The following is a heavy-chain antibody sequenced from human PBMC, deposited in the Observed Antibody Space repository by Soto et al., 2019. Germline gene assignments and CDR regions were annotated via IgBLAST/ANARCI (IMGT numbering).Heavy chain of an antibody. CDR1: GYTFTSYA. J-gene: IGHJ4*02. Sequence: QVQLVQSGAEVKKPGASVKVSCKASGYTFTSYAMHWVRQAPGQRLEWMGWINAGNGNTKYSQKFQGRVTITRDTSASTAYMELSSLISEDTAVYYCARSDGPLGDYWGQGTLVTVSS. D-gene: IGHD4-17*01. CDR3: ARSDGPLGDY. CDR2: INAGNGNT. V-gene: IGHV1-3*01.